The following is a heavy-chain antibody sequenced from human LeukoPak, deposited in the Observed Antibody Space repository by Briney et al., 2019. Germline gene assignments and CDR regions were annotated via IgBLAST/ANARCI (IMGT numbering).Heavy chain of an antibody. D-gene: IGHD1-26*01. CDR2: ISGSGGST. V-gene: IGHV3-23*01. CDR3: AKPSGRERALLDHFDY. CDR1: GFTFSSYA. J-gene: IGHJ4*02. Sequence: GGSLRLSCAASGFTFSSYAMSWVRQAPGKGLGWVSAISGSGGSTYYADSVKDRFTISTNNSKNTLYLQMHSLRAEDTAVYYCAKPSGRERALLDHFDYWGQGTLVTVSS.